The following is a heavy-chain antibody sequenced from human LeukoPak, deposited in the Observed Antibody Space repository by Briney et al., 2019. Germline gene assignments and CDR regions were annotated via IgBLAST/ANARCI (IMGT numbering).Heavy chain of an antibody. D-gene: IGHD3-22*01. J-gene: IGHJ4*02. CDR3: AKSSAEVVTIAPFDY. V-gene: IGHV3-9*01. CDR1: GFTFDDYA. Sequence: GGSLRLSCAASGFTFDDYAMHWVRQAPGKGVEWVSGISWNSGSIVYADSVKGGFTISRDNAKNSLYLQMNSLRAEDTALYYCAKSSAEVVTIAPFDYWGQGTLVTVSS. CDR2: ISWNSGSI.